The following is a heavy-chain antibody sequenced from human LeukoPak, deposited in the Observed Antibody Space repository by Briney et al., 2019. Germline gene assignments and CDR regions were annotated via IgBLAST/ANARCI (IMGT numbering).Heavy chain of an antibody. D-gene: IGHD3-22*01. CDR3: ARLYYSASGYPDY. J-gene: IGHJ4*02. CDR1: GFIFTHYW. Sequence: GESLKISCKVSGFIFTHYWIGWVRQEPGKGLERMGIIYPDDSDTRYSPSFQGQVTISADKSINTAFLQWSSLKASDSAIYYCARLYYSASGYPDYWGQGTLVTVSS. V-gene: IGHV5-51*01. CDR2: IYPDDSDT.